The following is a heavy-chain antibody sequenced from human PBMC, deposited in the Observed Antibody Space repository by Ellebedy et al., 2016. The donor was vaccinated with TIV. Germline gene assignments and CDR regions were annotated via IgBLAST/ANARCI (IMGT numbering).Heavy chain of an antibody. CDR2: IVYSGNT. CDR1: GGSISTTSNC. CDR3: ATPMQRYTLTYLGMEV. Sequence: SETLSLXXTVSGGSISTTSNCWGWIRQPPGKGLEWIGTIVYSGNTYYNPSLKSRVTISVDTSKRQFSLKLSSVTAADTAVYYCATPMQRYTLTYLGMEVWGQGTTVTVSS. V-gene: IGHV4-39*01. D-gene: IGHD5-18*01. J-gene: IGHJ6*02.